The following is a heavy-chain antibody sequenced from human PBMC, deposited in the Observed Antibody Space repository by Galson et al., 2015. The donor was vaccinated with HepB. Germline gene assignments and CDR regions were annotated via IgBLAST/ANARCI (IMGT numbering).Heavy chain of an antibody. CDR2: ISYDGSNK. V-gene: IGHV3-30-3*01. CDR1: GFSFSSYA. J-gene: IGHJ6*02. Sequence: SLRLSCAASGFSFSSYAMHWVRQAPDKGLEWVALISYDGSNKFYADSVKGRFTISRDKSKNTLYLQMNSLRAEDTAVYFCARDLTTVTTSSAYYYGMDVWGQGTTVTVSS. D-gene: IGHD4-17*01. CDR3: ARDLTTVTTSSAYYYGMDV.